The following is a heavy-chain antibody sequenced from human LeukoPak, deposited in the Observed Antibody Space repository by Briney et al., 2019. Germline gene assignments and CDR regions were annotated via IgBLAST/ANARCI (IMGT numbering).Heavy chain of an antibody. CDR1: GFNFSTYW. CDR3: ARGVDYYGSGSGNWFDP. CDR2: INWNGGST. J-gene: IGHJ5*02. Sequence: GGSLRLSCAASGFNFSTYWMTWVRQVPGKGLEWVSGINWNGGSTGYADSVEGRFTISRDNAKNSLYLQMNSLRVEDTAVYYCARGVDYYGSGSGNWFDPWGQGTLVTVSS. D-gene: IGHD3-10*01. V-gene: IGHV3-20*04.